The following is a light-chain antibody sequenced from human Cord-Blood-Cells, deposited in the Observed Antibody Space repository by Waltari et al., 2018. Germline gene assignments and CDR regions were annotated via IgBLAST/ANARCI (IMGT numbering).Light chain of an antibody. CDR2: DVS. V-gene: IGLV2-14*01. CDR1: SSDVGGSNY. Sequence: QSALTQPASVSGSPGQSITISCTGTSSDVGGSNYVSWYQQHPGKAPKLMIYDVSNRPSGVSNRFSGSESGNTASLTISGLQAEDEADYYCSSYTSSSTYVVFGGGTKLTVL. CDR3: SSYTSSSTYVV. J-gene: IGLJ2*01.